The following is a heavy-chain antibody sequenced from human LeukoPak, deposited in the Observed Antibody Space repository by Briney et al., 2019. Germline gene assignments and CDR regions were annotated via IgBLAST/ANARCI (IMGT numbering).Heavy chain of an antibody. CDR3: ARALWNDPYYFDY. D-gene: IGHD1-1*01. Sequence: SETLSLTCTVSGGCISSYYWRWIRQPAGKGLEWVGRIYTGGSPNYNPSLKSRVTMSGDTSKNQFSLKLSSVTAADTAVYYCARALWNDPYYFDYWGQGTLVTVSS. V-gene: IGHV4-4*07. CDR1: GGCISSYY. CDR2: IYTGGSP. J-gene: IGHJ4*02.